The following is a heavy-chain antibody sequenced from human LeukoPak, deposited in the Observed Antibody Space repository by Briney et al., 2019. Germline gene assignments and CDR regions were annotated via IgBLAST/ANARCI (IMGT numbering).Heavy chain of an antibody. V-gene: IGHV4-4*02. D-gene: IGHD3-22*01. J-gene: IGHJ4*02. CDR3: ARVGNDSSGYYLYSFDY. CDR1: GGSISSSNW. CDR2: IYHSGST. Sequence: SGTLSLTCAVSGGSISSSNWWSWVRQPPGKGLEWIGEIYHSGSTNYNPSLKSRVTISVDKSKNQFSLKLSSVTAADTAVYYCARVGNDSSGYYLYSFDYWGQGTLVTVSS.